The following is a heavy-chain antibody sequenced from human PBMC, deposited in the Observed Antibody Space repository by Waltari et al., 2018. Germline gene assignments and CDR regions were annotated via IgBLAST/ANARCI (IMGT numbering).Heavy chain of an antibody. Sequence: QVQLQESGPGLVKPSETLSLTCTVSGGSISSYYWSWIRQPPGKGLEWIGHIYYSGSTNYNPSLKSRVTISVDTSKNQFSLKLSSVTAADTAVYYCARDRYYYGSGTYWYFDLWGRGTLVTVSS. D-gene: IGHD3-10*01. CDR3: ARDRYYYGSGTYWYFDL. CDR2: IYYSGST. V-gene: IGHV4-59*01. J-gene: IGHJ2*01. CDR1: GGSISSYY.